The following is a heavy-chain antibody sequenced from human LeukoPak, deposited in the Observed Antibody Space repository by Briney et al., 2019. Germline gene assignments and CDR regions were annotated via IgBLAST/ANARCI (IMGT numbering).Heavy chain of an antibody. CDR1: GFTFSSYG. J-gene: IGHJ3*02. V-gene: IGHV3-30*02. CDR3: ARDVLRYFDWLLQATYAFDI. Sequence: TGGSLRLSCAASGFTFSSYGMHWVRQAPGKGLEWVAFIRYDGSNKYYADSVKGRFTISRDNSKNTLYLQMNSLRAEDTAVYYCARDVLRYFDWLLQATYAFDIWGQGTMVTVSS. CDR2: IRYDGSNK. D-gene: IGHD3-9*01.